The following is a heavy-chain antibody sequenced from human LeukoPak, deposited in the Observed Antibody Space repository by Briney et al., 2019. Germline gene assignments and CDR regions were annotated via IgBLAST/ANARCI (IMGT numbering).Heavy chain of an antibody. CDR2: IYYSGST. Sequence: SETLSLTCTVSGGSISSYYWSWIRQPPGKGLEWIGYIYYSGSTNYNPSLKSRVTISVDTSKNQFSLKLSSVTAADTAVYYCAKLSSSWNGLAFDYWGQGTLVTVSS. CDR1: GGSISSYY. D-gene: IGHD6-13*01. V-gene: IGHV4-59*01. J-gene: IGHJ4*02. CDR3: AKLSSSWNGLAFDY.